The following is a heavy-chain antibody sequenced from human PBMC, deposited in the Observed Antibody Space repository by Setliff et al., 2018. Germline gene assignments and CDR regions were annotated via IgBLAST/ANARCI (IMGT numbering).Heavy chain of an antibody. D-gene: IGHD3-10*01. V-gene: IGHV3-30-3*01. CDR3: AKDFGDGGWFDP. J-gene: IGHJ5*02. CDR2: ISYEGSNK. CDR1: GFTFSRYA. Sequence: GGSLRLSCAASGFTFSRYAMHWVRQAPGKGLEWVAVISYEGSNKYYADSVKGRFTISRDNSKNTLYLQMNSLRAEDTAVYYCAKDFGDGGWFDPWGQGTLVTVSS.